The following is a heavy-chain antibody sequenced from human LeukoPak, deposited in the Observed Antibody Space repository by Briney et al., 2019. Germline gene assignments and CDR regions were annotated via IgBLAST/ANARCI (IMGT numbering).Heavy chain of an antibody. V-gene: IGHV1-2*04. CDR3: ARDAGIAVAEIDY. Sequence: ASVKVSCKASGYTFTDYYMHWVRQAPGQGLEWMGWINPNSGGTNYAQKFQGCVTMTRDTSISTAYMELSRLKYDDTAVYYCARDAGIAVAEIDYWGQGTLVTVSS. CDR1: GYTFTDYY. J-gene: IGHJ4*02. D-gene: IGHD6-19*01. CDR2: INPNSGGT.